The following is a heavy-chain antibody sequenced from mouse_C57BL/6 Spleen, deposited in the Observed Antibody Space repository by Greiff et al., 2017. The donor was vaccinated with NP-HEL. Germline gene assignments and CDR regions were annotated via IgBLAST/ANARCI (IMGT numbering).Heavy chain of an antibody. CDR1: GFSFNTYA. CDR3: VRYGPYFDV. CDR2: IRSKSNNYAT. D-gene: IGHD2-10*02. Sequence: EVKLMESGGGLVQPKGSLKLSCAASGFSFNTYAMNWVRQAPGKGLEWVARIRSKSNNYATYYADSVKDRFTISRDDSESMLYLQMNNLKTEDTAMYYCVRYGPYFDVWGTGTTVTVSS. V-gene: IGHV10-1*01. J-gene: IGHJ1*03.